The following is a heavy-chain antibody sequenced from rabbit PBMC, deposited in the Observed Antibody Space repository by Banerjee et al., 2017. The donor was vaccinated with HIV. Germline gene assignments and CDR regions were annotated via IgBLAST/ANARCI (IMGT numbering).Heavy chain of an antibody. CDR1: GFSLNDNYV. D-gene: IGHD4-1*01. Sequence: QSLQESGGGLFQPGGSLAISCKGSGFSLNDNYVMCWVRQAPGKGLEWIGCINTSTGSARYATWAKGRFTVSRTSSTTVTLQMTSLTATDTATYFCARDLPDVIGWNFGWWGPGTLVTVS. J-gene: IGHJ6*01. V-gene: IGHV1S40*01. CDR2: INTSTGSA. CDR3: ARDLPDVIGWNFGW.